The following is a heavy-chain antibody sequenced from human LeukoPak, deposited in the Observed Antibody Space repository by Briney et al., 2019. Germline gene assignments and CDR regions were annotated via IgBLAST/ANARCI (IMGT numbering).Heavy chain of an antibody. CDR2: IYYSGST. Sequence: PSETLSLTCTVSGASISGYYWSWIRQSPGKGLEWIGYIYYSGSTNYNPSLKSRATISVDTSKNQFSLKLSSVTAADTAVYYCARVRGPVDYWGQGTLVTVSS. D-gene: IGHD1-26*01. J-gene: IGHJ4*02. CDR1: GASISGYY. CDR3: ARVRGPVDY. V-gene: IGHV4-59*12.